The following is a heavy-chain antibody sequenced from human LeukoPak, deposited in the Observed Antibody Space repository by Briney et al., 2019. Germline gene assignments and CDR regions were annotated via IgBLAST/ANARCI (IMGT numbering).Heavy chain of an antibody. CDR1: GFTFSSYS. V-gene: IGHV3-21*01. J-gene: IGHJ4*02. Sequence: GGSLRLSCAASGFTFSSYSMNWVRQAPGKGLEWVSSISSSSSYIYYADSVKGRFTISRDNAKNSLFLQMNSLRAEDTAVYYCANTGGYSYGYDYWGQGTLVTVSS. CDR2: ISSSSSYI. D-gene: IGHD5-18*01. CDR3: ANTGGYSYGYDY.